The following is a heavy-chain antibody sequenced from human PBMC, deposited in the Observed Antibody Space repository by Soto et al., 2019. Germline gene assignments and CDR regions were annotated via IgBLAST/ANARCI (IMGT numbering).Heavy chain of an antibody. J-gene: IGHJ5*02. CDR1: RFTFTSSS. V-gene: IGHV1-58*01. CDR2: IVVGSGNT. D-gene: IGHD3-22*01. CDR3: AANHDSSGYYSSWFDP. Sequence: GAPVKVSSKASRFTFTSSSVQWVRQARGQRLEWIGWIVVGSGNTNYAQKFQERVTITRDMSTSTAYRELSSLRSEDTAVYYCAANHDSSGYYSSWFDPWGQGTLVTVS.